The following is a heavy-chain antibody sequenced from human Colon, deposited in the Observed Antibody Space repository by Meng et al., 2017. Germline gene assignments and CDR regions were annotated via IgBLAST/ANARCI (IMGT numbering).Heavy chain of an antibody. V-gene: IGHV4-31*01. Sequence: QLEEEEAGPGLVKPSQTLSLTCTVACGSISTGGYYWSWIRQIAGKGLEWIGYIYYRGSPYSHPSLRSLVSISVDTSKNQFSLRLTSVTAADTAVYYCARVRRSGDDFDYWGQGTLVTVSS. J-gene: IGHJ4*02. CDR3: ARVRRSGDDFDY. CDR1: CGSISTGGYY. CDR2: IYYRGSP. D-gene: IGHD1-26*01.